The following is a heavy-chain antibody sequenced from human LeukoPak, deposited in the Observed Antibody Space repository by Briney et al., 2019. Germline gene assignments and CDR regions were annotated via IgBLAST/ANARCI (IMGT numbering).Heavy chain of an antibody. V-gene: IGHV3-7*01. Sequence: GGSLSLSCAASVFTFSNYWMSWVRQARGKGLEWVANIKEDGSEKYYVDSVKGRFTISRDNARNSLYLQMNSLRAEDTALYYCASGRQLGYWGQGTLVTVSS. CDR3: ASGRQLGY. J-gene: IGHJ4*02. D-gene: IGHD6-13*01. CDR1: VFTFSNYW. CDR2: IKEDGSEK.